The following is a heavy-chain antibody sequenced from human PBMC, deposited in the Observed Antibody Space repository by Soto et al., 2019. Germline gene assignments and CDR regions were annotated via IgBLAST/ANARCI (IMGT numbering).Heavy chain of an antibody. J-gene: IGHJ6*02. CDR2: IYYSGST. CDR1: GGSISSYY. Sequence: SETLSLTCTVSGGSISSYYWSWIRQHPGKGLEWIRYIYYSGSTYYNPSLKSRVTISVDTSKNQFSLKLSSVTAADTAVYYCARDGGPHSGYYYGGTYYYYGMDVWGQGTTVTVSS. D-gene: IGHD5-12*01. CDR3: ARDGGPHSGYYYGGTYYYYGMDV. V-gene: IGHV4-30-4*08.